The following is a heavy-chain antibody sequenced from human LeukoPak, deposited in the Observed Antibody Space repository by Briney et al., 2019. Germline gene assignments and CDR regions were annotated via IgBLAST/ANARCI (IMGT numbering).Heavy chain of an antibody. CDR1: GFTFSSYG. V-gene: IGHV3-30*02. J-gene: IGHJ6*03. Sequence: PGGSLRLSCAASGFTFSSYGMHWVRPAPGKGLEWVAFIRFDGSNQYYADSVRGRFTISRDNAENSLFLQMNSLRDEDTAVYYCARDPYSGGYGAHYYYYMDVWGKGTTVTVSS. D-gene: IGHD6-19*01. CDR3: ARDPYSGGYGAHYYYYMDV. CDR2: IRFDGSNQ.